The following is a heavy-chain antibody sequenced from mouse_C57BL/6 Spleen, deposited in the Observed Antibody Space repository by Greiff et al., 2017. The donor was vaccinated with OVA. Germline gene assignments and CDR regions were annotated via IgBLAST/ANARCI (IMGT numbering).Heavy chain of an antibody. V-gene: IGHV5-6*01. Sequence: DVHLVESGGDLVKPGGSLKLSCAASGFTFSSYCMSWVRQTPDQRLEWVATISSGGSYTYYPDSVKGRFTISRDTAKNTLYLQMSSLKSEDTAMYYCARPCNWDGGQFAYWGQGTLVTVSA. CDR3: ARPCNWDGGQFAY. J-gene: IGHJ3*01. CDR1: GFTFSSYC. D-gene: IGHD4-1*01. CDR2: ISSGGSYT.